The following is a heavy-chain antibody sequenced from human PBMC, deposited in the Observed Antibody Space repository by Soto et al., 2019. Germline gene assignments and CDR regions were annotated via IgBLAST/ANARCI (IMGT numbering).Heavy chain of an antibody. Sequence: SETLSLTCTVSGGSISSYYWSWIRQPPGKGLEWIGYIYYSGSTNYNPSLKSRVTISVDTSKNQFSLKLSSVTAADTAVYYCARAVAEAGYYYYYYMGVWGKGTTVTVSS. D-gene: IGHD2-15*01. CDR2: IYYSGST. CDR3: ARAVAEAGYYYYYYMGV. J-gene: IGHJ6*03. V-gene: IGHV4-59*01. CDR1: GGSISSYY.